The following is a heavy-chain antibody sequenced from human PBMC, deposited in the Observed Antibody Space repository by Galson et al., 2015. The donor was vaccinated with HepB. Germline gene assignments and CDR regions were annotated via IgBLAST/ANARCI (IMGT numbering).Heavy chain of an antibody. D-gene: IGHD3-9*01. V-gene: IGHV4-39*01. Sequence: ETLSLTCTVSGGSISSSSYYWGWIRQPPGKGLEWIGSIYYSGSTYYNPSLKSRVTISVDTSKNQFSLKLSSVTAADTAVYYCARLRPQDTGYYNFAYYFDYWGQGTLVTVSS. CDR2: IYYSGST. J-gene: IGHJ4*02. CDR3: ARLRPQDTGYYNFAYYFDY. CDR1: GGSISSSSYY.